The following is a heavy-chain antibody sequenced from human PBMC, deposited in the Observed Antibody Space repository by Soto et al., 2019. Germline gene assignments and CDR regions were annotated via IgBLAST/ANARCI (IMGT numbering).Heavy chain of an antibody. CDR2: IYSGGST. CDR3: ATYSSLDY. J-gene: IGHJ4*02. V-gene: IGHV3-53*02. D-gene: IGHD6-13*01. Sequence: EVQLVETGGGLIQPGGSLRLSCAASGFTVSNNYMSWVRQAPGKGLEWVSLIYSGGSTYYADSVKGRFTISRDNSKNTLYLQMNSRRAEDTAVYYFATYSSLDYWGQGTLVTVSS. CDR1: GFTVSNNY.